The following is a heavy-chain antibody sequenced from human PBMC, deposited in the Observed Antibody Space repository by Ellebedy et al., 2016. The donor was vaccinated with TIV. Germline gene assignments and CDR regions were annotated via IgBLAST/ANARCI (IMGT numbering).Heavy chain of an antibody. CDR2: IWYDGSNK. CDR1: GFTFSSYG. CDR3: AREIAYQLLRGGFDF. D-gene: IGHD2-2*01. J-gene: IGHJ4*02. Sequence: GGSLRLSCAASGFTFSSYGMHRVRQAPGKGLEWVAVIWYDGSNKYYADSVKGRFTISRDNSKNTLYLQMNSLRAEDTAVYYCAREIAYQLLRGGFDFWGQGTLVTVSS. V-gene: IGHV3-33*01.